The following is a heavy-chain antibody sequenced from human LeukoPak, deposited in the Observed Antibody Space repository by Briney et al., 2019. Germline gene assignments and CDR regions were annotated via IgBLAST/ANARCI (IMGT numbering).Heavy chain of an antibody. Sequence: ASVKVSCKASGYTFTGYYMHWVRQAPGQGLEWMGWINPNSGGTNYAQKFQGRVTMTRDTSISTAYMELSRLRSDDTAVYYCARIAARLFHYYYMDVWGKGTTATVSS. CDR2: INPNSGGT. CDR1: GYTFTGYY. D-gene: IGHD6-6*01. CDR3: ARIAARLFHYYYMDV. V-gene: IGHV1-2*02. J-gene: IGHJ6*03.